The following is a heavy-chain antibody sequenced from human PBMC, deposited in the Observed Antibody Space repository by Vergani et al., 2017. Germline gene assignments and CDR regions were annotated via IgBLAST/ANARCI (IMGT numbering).Heavy chain of an antibody. Sequence: QVQLVQSGAEVKKPGASVKVSCKASGYTFTSYAMHWVRQAPGQRLEWMGWINAGNGNTKYSQKFQGRVTITRDTSASTAYRELSSLRSEDTAVYYCATEPPGYSGYVWGQGTTVTVSS. J-gene: IGHJ6*02. CDR1: GYTFTSYA. CDR3: ATEPPGYSGYV. D-gene: IGHD5-12*01. CDR2: INAGNGNT. V-gene: IGHV1-3*01.